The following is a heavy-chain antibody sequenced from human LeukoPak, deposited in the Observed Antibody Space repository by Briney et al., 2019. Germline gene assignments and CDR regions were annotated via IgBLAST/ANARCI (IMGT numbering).Heavy chain of an antibody. Sequence: PSETLSLTCAVYGGSFSDYYWSWTRQPPGKGLEWIAEINHSGSSNYNSSLKSRVNISVDTSKHQFSLKLTSVTAADKAVYYCAAVPESYYTVYYFNYWGQGTLVTVSS. CDR3: AAVPESYYTVYYFNY. CDR1: GGSFSDYY. CDR2: INHSGSS. V-gene: IGHV4-34*01. D-gene: IGHD3-10*01. J-gene: IGHJ4*02.